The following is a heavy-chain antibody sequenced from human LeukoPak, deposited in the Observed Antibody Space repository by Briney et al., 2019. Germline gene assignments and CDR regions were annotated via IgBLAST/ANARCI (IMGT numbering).Heavy chain of an antibody. D-gene: IGHD1-26*01. Sequence: ASVKVSCKTSGYTFTSCYMHWVRQAPGQGLEWMGWINADSGDTNYAQKFQGRVTMTRDTSITTVYMELSSLTSDDTAVYYCTRERINTGSYSEALDYWGQGTLVTVSS. V-gene: IGHV1-2*02. CDR1: GYTFTSCY. J-gene: IGHJ4*02. CDR2: INADSGDT. CDR3: TRERINTGSYSEALDY.